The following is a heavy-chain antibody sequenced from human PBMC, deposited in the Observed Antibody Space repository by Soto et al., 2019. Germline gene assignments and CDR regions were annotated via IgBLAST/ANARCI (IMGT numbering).Heavy chain of an antibody. D-gene: IGHD3-22*01. CDR2: IYPGDSDT. Sequence: PGESLKISCKGSGYSFTSYWIGWVRQMPGKGLEWMGIIYPGDSDTRYSPSFQGQVTISADKSISTAYLQWSSLKASDTAMYYCARQPVNYYDSSGYYQPIDYWGQGTLVTV. V-gene: IGHV5-51*01. CDR1: GYSFTSYW. J-gene: IGHJ4*02. CDR3: ARQPVNYYDSSGYYQPIDY.